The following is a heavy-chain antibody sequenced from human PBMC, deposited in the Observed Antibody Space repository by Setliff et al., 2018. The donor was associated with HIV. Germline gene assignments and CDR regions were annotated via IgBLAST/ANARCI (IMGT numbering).Heavy chain of an antibody. J-gene: IGHJ6*03. CDR2: IYTSGST. CDR3: ALTGHRLLRGYMDV. CDR1: GGSISSYY. D-gene: IGHD2-15*01. V-gene: IGHV4-4*07. Sequence: PSETLSLTCTVSGGSISSYYWSWIRQPAGKGLEWIGRIYTSGSTNYNPSLKSRVTMSLDTSKKHFSLNLKSVTAADTAVYYCALTGHRLLRGYMDVWGKGTTVTVSS.